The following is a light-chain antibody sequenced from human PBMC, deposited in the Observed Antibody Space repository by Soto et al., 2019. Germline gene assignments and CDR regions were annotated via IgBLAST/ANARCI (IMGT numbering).Light chain of an antibody. CDR2: EVS. Sequence: QSALTQPASVSGSAGQSITISRTGTSSDVGGYKYVSWYQQHPDKARKLIIFEVSNRPSGISCRFSGTKSGNTASLTISGLQAEDEGDYYCASYTSSSTSVIFGRGTKVTVL. CDR3: ASYTSSSTSVI. J-gene: IGLJ2*01. CDR1: SSDVGGYKY. V-gene: IGLV2-14*01.